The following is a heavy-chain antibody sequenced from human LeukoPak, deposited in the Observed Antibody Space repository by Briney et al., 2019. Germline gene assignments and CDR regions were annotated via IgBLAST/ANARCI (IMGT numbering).Heavy chain of an antibody. CDR3: ARDSSGPSY. CDR1: GFLVSNYY. V-gene: IGHV3-53*01. J-gene: IGHJ4*01. CDR2: IYSGGGT. Sequence: GGPLRLSCAASGFLVSNYYMSWVRQAPGKGLEWVSVIYSGGGTYYADSVKGRFTISRDNSKNTLYLQMNSLRAEDTAVYFCARDSSGPSYWGQGTLVTVSS. D-gene: IGHD1-26*01.